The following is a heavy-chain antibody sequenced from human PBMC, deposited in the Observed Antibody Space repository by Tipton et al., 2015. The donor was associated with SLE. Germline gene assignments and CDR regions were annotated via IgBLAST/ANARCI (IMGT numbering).Heavy chain of an antibody. Sequence: TLSLTCTVSGGSIRGHYWNWIRQPPGKGLEWIGYIYDSGRTNYNPSPRGRVSISVDKSKNQFSLKLTSVTAADTAVYYCARRDVEVAPLGFDYWGQGTLVTVSS. CDR3: ARRDVEVAPLGFDY. J-gene: IGHJ4*02. D-gene: IGHD5-24*01. CDR1: GGSIRGHY. CDR2: IYDSGRT. V-gene: IGHV4-59*11.